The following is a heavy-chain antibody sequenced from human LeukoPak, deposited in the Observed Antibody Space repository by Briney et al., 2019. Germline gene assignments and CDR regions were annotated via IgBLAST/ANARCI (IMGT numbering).Heavy chain of an antibody. CDR3: ARERPRDGYNPFFDY. V-gene: IGHV4-59*12. D-gene: IGHD5-24*01. CDR2: IYYSGST. Sequence: SETLSLTCSVSGDSINNFFWSWIRQPPGKGLEWIGYIYYSGSTNFNPSLKSRLTMSADTSKNQFSLKLSSVTAADTAVYYCARERPRDGYNPFFDYWGQGTLVTVSS. J-gene: IGHJ4*02. CDR1: GDSINNFF.